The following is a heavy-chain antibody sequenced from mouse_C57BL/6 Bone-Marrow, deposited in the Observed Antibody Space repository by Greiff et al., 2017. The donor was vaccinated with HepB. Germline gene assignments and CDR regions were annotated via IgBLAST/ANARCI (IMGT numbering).Heavy chain of an antibody. V-gene: IGHV1-42*01. Sequence: VQLQQSGPELVKPGASVKISCKASGYSFTGYYMNWVKHSPEKSLEWIGEINPSTGGTTYNQKFKAKATLTVDKSSSTAYMQLKSLTSEDTAVDYCANYGSSCRGSCDYWGQGTTLTVSS. CDR2: INPSTGGT. CDR3: ANYGSSCRGSCDY. CDR1: GYSFTGYY. J-gene: IGHJ2*01. D-gene: IGHD1-1*01.